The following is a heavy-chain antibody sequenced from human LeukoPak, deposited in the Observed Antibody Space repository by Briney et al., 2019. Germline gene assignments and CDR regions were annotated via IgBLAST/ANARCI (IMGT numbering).Heavy chain of an antibody. V-gene: IGHV4-61*01. CDR3: ARADYSNYGDAFDI. CDR2: TYYSGST. J-gene: IGHJ3*02. D-gene: IGHD4-11*01. Sequence: SETLSLTCTVSGGSVSSGSYYWSWIRQPPGKGLEWIGYTYYSGSTNYNPSLKSRVTISVYTSKNQFSLKLSSVTAADTAVYYCARADYSNYGDAFDIWGQGTMVTVSS. CDR1: GGSVSSGSYY.